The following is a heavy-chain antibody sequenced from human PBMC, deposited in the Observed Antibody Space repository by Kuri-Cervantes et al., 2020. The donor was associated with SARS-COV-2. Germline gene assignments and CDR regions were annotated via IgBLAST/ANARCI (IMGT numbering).Heavy chain of an antibody. Sequence: ASVKVSCKVSGYTLTEFSMHWVRQAPGKGLEWMGGFDPEDGETIYAQKFQGRVTMTEDTSTDTAYMELSSLRSEDTAVYYCATSCVLPAGAGPIFGVVIDGCNWFDPWGQGTLVTVSS. J-gene: IGHJ5*02. V-gene: IGHV1-24*01. CDR3: ATSCVLPAGAGPIFGVVIDGCNWFDP. CDR2: FDPEDGET. CDR1: GYTLTEFS. D-gene: IGHD3-3*01.